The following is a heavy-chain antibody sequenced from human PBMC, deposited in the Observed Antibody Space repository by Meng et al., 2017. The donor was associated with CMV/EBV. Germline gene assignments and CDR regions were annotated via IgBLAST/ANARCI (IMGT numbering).Heavy chain of an antibody. CDR2: IYYSGST. CDR3: ARMVGDVVVPAATQYYFDY. J-gene: IGHJ4*02. D-gene: IGHD2-2*01. CDR1: GGSVSSGSYY. V-gene: IGHV4-61*01. Sequence: SETLSLTCTVSGGSVSSGSYYWSWIRQPPGKGLEWIGYIYYSGSTNYNPSLKSRVTISVDTSKNQFSLKLSSVTAADTAVYYCARMVGDVVVPAATQYYFDYWGQGTLVTVSS.